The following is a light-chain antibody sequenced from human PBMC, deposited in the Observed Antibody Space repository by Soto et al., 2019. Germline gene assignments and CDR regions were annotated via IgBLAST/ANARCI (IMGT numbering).Light chain of an antibody. J-gene: IGKJ4*01. Sequence: DIQMTQSPSSLSASVGDRVTITCRASQSISSYLNWYQQKPGKAPKLLIYAAFNLQSGVPSRFSGSESGTDFTLTISTLQSEDFATYYCQQCYSTPLTFGGGTKVEIK. CDR3: QQCYSTPLT. CDR1: QSISSY. V-gene: IGKV1-39*01. CDR2: AAF.